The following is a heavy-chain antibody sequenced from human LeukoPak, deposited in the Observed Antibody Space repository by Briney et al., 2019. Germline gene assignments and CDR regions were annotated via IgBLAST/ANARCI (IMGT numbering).Heavy chain of an antibody. V-gene: IGHV1-69*04. CDR3: ARVFGYSGYDDFDY. J-gene: IGHJ4*02. Sequence: SVKVSCKASGGTFSSYAISWVRQAPGQGLEWMGRIIPIFGIANYAQKFQGRVTITADTSTSTAYMELRSLRSDDTAVYYCARVFGYSGYDDFDYWGQGALVTVSS. CDR2: IIPIFGIA. D-gene: IGHD5-12*01. CDR1: GGTFSSYA.